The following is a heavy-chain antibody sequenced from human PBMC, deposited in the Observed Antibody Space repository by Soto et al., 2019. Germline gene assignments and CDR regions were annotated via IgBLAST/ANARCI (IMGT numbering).Heavy chain of an antibody. CDR3: ARAGDYDSWSGYTSQYYYYGMDV. D-gene: IGHD3-3*01. CDR1: GDRVSSNRAA. Sequence: PSQTLSLTCAISGDRVSSNRAAWNWIKQSPSRGLEWLGRTYYRSKWYNDYAVSVKSRMTINPDTSKSQFSLQLNSVTPEDTAVYYCARAGDYDSWSGYTSQYYYYGMDVWGQGTTVTVSS. V-gene: IGHV6-1*01. CDR2: TYYRSKWYN. J-gene: IGHJ6*02.